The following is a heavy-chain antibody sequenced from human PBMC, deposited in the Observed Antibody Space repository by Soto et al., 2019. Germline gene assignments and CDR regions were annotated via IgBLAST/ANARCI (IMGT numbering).Heavy chain of an antibody. CDR1: GFTFDDYA. CDR2: ISWNSGSI. J-gene: IGHJ4*02. Sequence: EMQLVESGGGLVQPGRSLRLSCAASGFTFDDYAMHWVRQAPGKGLEWVSGISWNSGSIGYVDSVKGRFTISRDNAKNSLYLQMNSLRSEDTALYYCAKDMGYDLSPLGYFDYWGQGTLVTVSS. V-gene: IGHV3-9*01. D-gene: IGHD5-12*01. CDR3: AKDMGYDLSPLGYFDY.